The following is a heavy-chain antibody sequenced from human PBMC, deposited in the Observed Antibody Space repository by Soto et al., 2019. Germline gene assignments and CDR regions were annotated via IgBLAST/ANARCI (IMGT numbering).Heavy chain of an antibody. Sequence: PGGSLRLSCAASGFTFSSYGMHWVRQAPGKGLEWVAVIWYDGSNKYYADSVKGRFTISRDNSKNTLYLQMNSLRAEDTAVYYCLRDRGDYFRYTWFDPWGQGKLVTVSS. D-gene: IGHD4-17*01. CDR1: GFTFSSYG. V-gene: IGHV3-33*01. CDR3: LRDRGDYFRYTWFDP. CDR2: IWYDGSNK. J-gene: IGHJ5*02.